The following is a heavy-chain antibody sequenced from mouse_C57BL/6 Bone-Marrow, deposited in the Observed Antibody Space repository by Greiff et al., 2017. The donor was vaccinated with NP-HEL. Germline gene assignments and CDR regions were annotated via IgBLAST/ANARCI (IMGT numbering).Heavy chain of an antibody. CDR3: ARGGCYYYGSSPYYFDY. J-gene: IGHJ2*01. D-gene: IGHD1-1*01. Sequence: VQLQQPGAELVKPGASVKLSCKASGYTFTSYWMHWVKQRPGQGLEWIGMIHPNSGSTNYNEKFKSKATLTVDKSSSTAYMQLSSLTSEDSAVYYCARGGCYYYGSSPYYFDYWGQGTTLTVSA. CDR1: GYTFTSYW. V-gene: IGHV1-64*01. CDR2: IHPNSGST.